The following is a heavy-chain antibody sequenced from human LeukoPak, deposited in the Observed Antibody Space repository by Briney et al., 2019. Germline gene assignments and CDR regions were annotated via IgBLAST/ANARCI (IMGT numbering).Heavy chain of an antibody. V-gene: IGHV3-7*03. D-gene: IGHD3-22*01. J-gene: IGHJ3*02. Sequence: PGGSLRLSCAASGLNFSSRWMNWVRQAPGQGPEWVASIKEDGSEKHYVDSVKGRFTISRDNSKNTLYLQMNSLRAEDTAVYYCARDHSSDRAFDIWGQGTMVTVSS. CDR3: ARDHSSDRAFDI. CDR1: GLNFSSRW. CDR2: IKEDGSEK.